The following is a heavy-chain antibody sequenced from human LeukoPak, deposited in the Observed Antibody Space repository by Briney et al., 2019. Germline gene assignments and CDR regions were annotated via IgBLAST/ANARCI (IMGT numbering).Heavy chain of an antibody. J-gene: IGHJ4*02. V-gene: IGHV4-59*01. CDR3: ARDHDGGLDY. CDR2: IYYSGST. CDR1: GGSISSYY. D-gene: IGHD5-24*01. Sequence: SETLSLTCTVSGGSISSYYWSWIRQPPGKGLEWIAYIYYSGSTNYNPSLKSRVTISVDTSKNQFSLKLSPVTAADTAVYYCARDHDGGLDYWGQGTLVTVSS.